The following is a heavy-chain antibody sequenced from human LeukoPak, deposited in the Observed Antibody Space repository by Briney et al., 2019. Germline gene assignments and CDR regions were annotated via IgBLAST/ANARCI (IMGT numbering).Heavy chain of an antibody. V-gene: IGHV4-59*01. CDR1: GGSISSYY. Sequence: SETLSLTCTVSGGSISSYYWSWIRQPPGKGLEWIGYIYYIGSTNYNPSLKSRVTISVDTSKNQFSLELSSVTAADTAVYYCASVRRDGYPFDYWGQGTLVTVSS. CDR3: ASVRRDGYPFDY. D-gene: IGHD5-24*01. CDR2: IYYIGST. J-gene: IGHJ4*02.